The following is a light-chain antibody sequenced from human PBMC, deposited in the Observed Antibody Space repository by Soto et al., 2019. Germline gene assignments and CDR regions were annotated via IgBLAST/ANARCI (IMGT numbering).Light chain of an antibody. CDR3: QHRRYWPVT. J-gene: IGKJ1*01. CDR1: QSVSSY. V-gene: IGKV3-11*01. CDR2: DAS. Sequence: EIVLTQSPAILSMSPGERATLSCRASQSVSSYFAWYQQKPGQAPRLLIYDASNRATGVPARFSGSGSGTDFTLTISSLEPEDCAVYYCQHRRYWPVTFGQGTKVEIK.